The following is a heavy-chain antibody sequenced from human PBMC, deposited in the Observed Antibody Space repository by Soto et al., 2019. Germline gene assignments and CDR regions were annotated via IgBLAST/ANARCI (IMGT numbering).Heavy chain of an antibody. Sequence: HVQLVESGGGVVQPGTSLRLSCVGSGFTFRSYGMHWVRQAPGKGLEWVALISYNGADKYYGDFVKGRFTISRDNSNNTVYLQINSLRAEDTAVYYCAKHLEYSTSDGMDVWGQGTTVVVSS. V-gene: IGHV3-30*18. CDR3: AKHLEYSTSDGMDV. CDR2: ISYNGADK. J-gene: IGHJ6*02. CDR1: GFTFRSYG. D-gene: IGHD6-6*01.